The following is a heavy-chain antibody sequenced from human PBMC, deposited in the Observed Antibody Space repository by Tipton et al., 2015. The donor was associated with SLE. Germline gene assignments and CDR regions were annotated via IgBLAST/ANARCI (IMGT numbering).Heavy chain of an antibody. J-gene: IGHJ4*02. D-gene: IGHD6-13*01. CDR3: TGGTAARFDY. CDR1: GFTFSSYW. V-gene: IGHV3-48*02. CDR2: ISSGSTK. Sequence: GSLRLSCAASGFTFSSYWVHWVRQAPGKGLEWVSYISSGSTKHYADSVKGRFSISRDNSKNTLSLQMNSLRDEDTAVYYCTGGTAARFDYWGQGTLVTVSS.